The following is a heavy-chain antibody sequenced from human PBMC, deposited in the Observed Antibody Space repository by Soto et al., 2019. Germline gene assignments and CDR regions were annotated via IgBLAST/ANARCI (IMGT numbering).Heavy chain of an antibody. D-gene: IGHD2-2*02. CDR2: ISAGGST. J-gene: IGHJ4*02. CDR3: ANVPIWCSSTSCYTEGFDY. Sequence: GGSLRLSGAASGFTFSYYSMSWARQPPGKGLEWVSVISAGGSTYYADSVKGRFTVSRANSKNTLYLQMNSLRAEDTAVYYCANVPIWCSSTSCYTEGFDYWGQGTLVNVSS. V-gene: IGHV3-23*01. CDR1: GFTFSYYS.